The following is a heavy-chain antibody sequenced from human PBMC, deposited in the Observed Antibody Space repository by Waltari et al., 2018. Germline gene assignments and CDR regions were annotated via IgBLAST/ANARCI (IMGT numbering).Heavy chain of an antibody. CDR1: GFTFSSYA. D-gene: IGHD1-1*01. CDR3: AKVPGTSQLYYLDY. Sequence: QVQLVESGGGAVQPGRSLRLSCAATGFTFSSYAMHWVRQAPGKGLEWVAVISYNGNDKYYTDSVKGRFTISRDNSKNTLYLQMNSLRPEDTAVYYCAKVPGTSQLYYLDYWGQGTLVTVSS. J-gene: IGHJ4*02. CDR2: ISYNGNDK. V-gene: IGHV3-30*18.